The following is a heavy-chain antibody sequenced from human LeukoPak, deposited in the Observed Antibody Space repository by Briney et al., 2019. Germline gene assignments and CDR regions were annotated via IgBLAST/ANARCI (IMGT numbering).Heavy chain of an antibody. CDR3: ARGDIVVVPAQNWLDP. Sequence: ASVKVSCKASGYTFTGYYMHWVRQAPGQGLEWMGWINPNSGGTNYAQKFQGRVTMTRDTSISTAHMELSRLRSDDTAVYYCARGDIVVVPAQNWLDPWGQGTLVTVSS. CDR1: GYTFTGYY. J-gene: IGHJ5*02. D-gene: IGHD2-2*01. CDR2: INPNSGGT. V-gene: IGHV1-2*02.